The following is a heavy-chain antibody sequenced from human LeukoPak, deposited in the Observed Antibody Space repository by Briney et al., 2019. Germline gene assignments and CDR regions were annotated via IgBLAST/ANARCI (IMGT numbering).Heavy chain of an antibody. D-gene: IGHD3-9*01. V-gene: IGHV1-24*01. Sequence: ASVKVSCKVSGYTLTELSMHWVRHAPGKGLEWMGGFDPEDGETIYAQKFQGRVTMTEDTSTDTAYMELSSLRSEDTAVYYCVHYDILTANFDYWGQGTLVTVSS. J-gene: IGHJ4*02. CDR2: FDPEDGET. CDR3: VHYDILTANFDY. CDR1: GYTLTELS.